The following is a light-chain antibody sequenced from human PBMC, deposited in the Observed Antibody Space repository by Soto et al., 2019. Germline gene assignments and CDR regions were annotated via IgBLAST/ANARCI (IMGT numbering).Light chain of an antibody. CDR3: CSYAGSYV. V-gene: IGLV2-11*01. CDR2: DVS. CDR1: SSDVGGYNY. J-gene: IGLJ1*01. Sequence: LTQPRSVSGSPGQSVTISCTGTSSDVGGYNYVSWYQQHPGKAPKLMIYDVSKRPSGVPDRFSGSKSGNTASLTISGLQAEDEADYYCCSYAGSYVFGTGTKVTGL.